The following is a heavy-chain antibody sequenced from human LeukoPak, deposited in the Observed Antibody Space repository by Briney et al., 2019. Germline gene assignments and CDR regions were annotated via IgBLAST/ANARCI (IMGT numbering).Heavy chain of an antibody. J-gene: IGHJ6*02. CDR1: GFTLSSYA. V-gene: IGHV3-30-3*01. Sequence: GRSLRLSCAASGFTLSSYAMHWVRQAPGKGLEWVAVISYDGSNKYYADSVKGRFTISRDNSKNTLYLQMDSLRAEDTAVYYCARPLPQWDCSSTSCPYYYYGMDVWGQGTTVTVSS. CDR2: ISYDGSNK. CDR3: ARPLPQWDCSSTSCPYYYYGMDV. D-gene: IGHD2-2*01.